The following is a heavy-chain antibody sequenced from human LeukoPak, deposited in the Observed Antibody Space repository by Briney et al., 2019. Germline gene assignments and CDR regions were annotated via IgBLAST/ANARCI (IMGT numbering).Heavy chain of an antibody. V-gene: IGHV1-69*13. CDR3: AGYAAIRDYYYYYMDV. CDR2: IIPIFGTA. D-gene: IGHD5-18*01. Sequence: SVKVSCKASGGTFSSYAISWVRQAPGQGLEWMGGIIPIFGTANYAQKFQGRVTITADESTSTAYMELSSLRSEDTAVYYCAGYAAIRDYYYYYMDVWGKGTTVTVSS. CDR1: GGTFSSYA. J-gene: IGHJ6*03.